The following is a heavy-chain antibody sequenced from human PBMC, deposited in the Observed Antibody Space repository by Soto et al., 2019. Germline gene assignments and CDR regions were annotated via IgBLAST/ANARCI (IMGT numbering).Heavy chain of an antibody. V-gene: IGHV4-4*02. CDR1: GGSLSSSNW. Sequence: SETLSLTCAVSGGSLSSSNWWSWVRQPPGKALEWLGEIFYSGSTKYNPSLNSRVTISADQSKNHLSLRLSSVTAADTAVYYCARETGNHLYYYYGMDVWGQGTTVTVSS. J-gene: IGHJ6*02. CDR3: ARETGNHLYYYYGMDV. CDR2: IFYSGST.